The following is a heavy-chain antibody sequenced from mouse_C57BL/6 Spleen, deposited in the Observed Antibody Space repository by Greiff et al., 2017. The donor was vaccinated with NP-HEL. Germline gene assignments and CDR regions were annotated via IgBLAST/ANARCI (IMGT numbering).Heavy chain of an antibody. J-gene: IGHJ4*01. Sequence: EVMLVESGGGLVKPGGSLKLSCAASGFTFSDYGMHWVRQAPEKGLEWVAYISSGRSTIYYADTVKGRFTISRDNAKNTLFLQMTSLRSEDTAMYYCARWNWDVRAMDYWGQGTSVTVSS. CDR2: ISSGRSTI. D-gene: IGHD4-1*01. CDR3: ARWNWDVRAMDY. CDR1: GFTFSDYG. V-gene: IGHV5-17*01.